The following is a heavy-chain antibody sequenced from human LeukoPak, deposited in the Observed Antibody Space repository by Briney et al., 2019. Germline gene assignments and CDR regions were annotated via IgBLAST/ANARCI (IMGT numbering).Heavy chain of an antibody. Sequence: SETLSLTCTVSGGSISSGSYYWSWIRQPAGKGLEWIGRIYTSGSTNYNPSLKSRVTISVDTSKNQFSLKLSSVTAADTAVYYCASRYVGARRAHFDYWGQGTLVTVSS. CDR2: IYTSGST. CDR3: ASRYVGARRAHFDY. CDR1: GGSISSGSYY. V-gene: IGHV4-61*02. J-gene: IGHJ4*02. D-gene: IGHD1-26*01.